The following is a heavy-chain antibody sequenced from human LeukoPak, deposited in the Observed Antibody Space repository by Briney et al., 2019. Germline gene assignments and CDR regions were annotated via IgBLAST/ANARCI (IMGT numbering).Heavy chain of an antibody. V-gene: IGHV4-39*07. CDR3: ARDLFTMVRGVIT. D-gene: IGHD3-10*01. Sequence: SETLSLTCTVSGGSLSSSSYYWGWIRQPPGKGLEWIGSIYYSGSTYYNPSLKSRVTISVDTSKNQFSLKLSSVTAADTAVYYCARDLFTMVRGVITWGQGTLVTVPS. J-gene: IGHJ5*02. CDR1: GGSLSSSSYY. CDR2: IYYSGST.